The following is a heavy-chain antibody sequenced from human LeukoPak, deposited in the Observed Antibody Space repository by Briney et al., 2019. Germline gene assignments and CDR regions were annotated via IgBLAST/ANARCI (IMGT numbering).Heavy chain of an antibody. V-gene: IGHV3-48*03. J-gene: IGHJ4*02. Sequence: GGSLRLSCAPSGFTFSSYEMSWVRQAPGKGLEWLSHIGTSGRPTLYADSVRGRFPISRDNAENSLYLQLNSLRAEDTAVYYCARKRWSGYDFDYWGQGTLVTVSS. CDR3: ARKRWSGYDFDY. CDR2: IGTSGRPT. D-gene: IGHD5-12*01. CDR1: GFTFSSYE.